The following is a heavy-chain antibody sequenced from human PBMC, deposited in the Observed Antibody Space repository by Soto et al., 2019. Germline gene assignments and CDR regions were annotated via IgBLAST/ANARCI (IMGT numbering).Heavy chain of an antibody. CDR2: VYYTGST. D-gene: IGHD3-22*01. CDR1: GGSINNYY. CDR3: ARCSPPKKSHDSNPGWFDP. Sequence: SETLSLTCTVSGGSINNYYWTWIRQPPGKGLEWIGYVYYTGSTSYNPSLKSRVTISLDTSMNQFSLTLNSVTAADTAMYFCARCSPPKKSHDSNPGWFDPWGQGTLVTVS. V-gene: IGHV4-59*01. J-gene: IGHJ5*02.